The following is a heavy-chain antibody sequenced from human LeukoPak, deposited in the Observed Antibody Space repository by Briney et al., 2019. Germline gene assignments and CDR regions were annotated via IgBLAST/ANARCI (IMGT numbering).Heavy chain of an antibody. Sequence: GGSLRLSCAASGFTFSSYSMTWVRQAPGKGLEWVSSISSSSSYMYYADSAKGRFTISRDNARNSLYLQMNSLRAEDTAVYYCARGMREARYFFDYWGQGTLVTVSS. CDR2: ISSSSSYM. CDR3: ARGMREARYFFDY. J-gene: IGHJ4*02. CDR1: GFTFSSYS. V-gene: IGHV3-21*01. D-gene: IGHD3-10*01.